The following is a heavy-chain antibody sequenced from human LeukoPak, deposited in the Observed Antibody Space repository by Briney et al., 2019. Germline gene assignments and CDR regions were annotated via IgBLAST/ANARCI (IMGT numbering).Heavy chain of an antibody. CDR1: GGSISSYY. Sequence: SETLSLTCTVSGGSISSYYWSWIRQPPGKGLEWIGYIYYSGSTNYNPSLKSRVTISVDTSKNQFSLKLSSVTAVDTAVYYCARVEMAPFDYWGQGTLVTVSS. CDR2: IYYSGST. J-gene: IGHJ4*02. CDR3: ARVEMAPFDY. D-gene: IGHD5-24*01. V-gene: IGHV4-59*01.